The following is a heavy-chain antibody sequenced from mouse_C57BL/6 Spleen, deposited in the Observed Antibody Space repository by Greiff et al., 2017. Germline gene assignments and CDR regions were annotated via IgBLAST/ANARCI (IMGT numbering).Heavy chain of an antibody. Sequence: EVHLVESGGGLVKPGGSLKLSCAASGFTFSDYGMHWVRQAPEKGLEWVAYISSGSSPIYYADTVKGRFTISSSNAKNTLFLQMTSERAEDTAMYYCARRRYGDVGGTGTTGTVSS. CDR2: ISSGSSPI. J-gene: IGHJ1*03. CDR1: GFTFSDYG. V-gene: IGHV5-17*01. CDR3: ARRRYGDV.